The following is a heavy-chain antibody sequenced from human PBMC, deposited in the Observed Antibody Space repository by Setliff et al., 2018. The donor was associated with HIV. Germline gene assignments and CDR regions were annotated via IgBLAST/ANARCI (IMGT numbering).Heavy chain of an antibody. CDR2: IYTNGNT. J-gene: IGHJ4*02. D-gene: IGHD3-16*01. CDR1: RDSTRNGAYY. Sequence: SETLSLTCTVSRDSTRNGAYYWGWIRQPPGKGLEWIGRIYTNGNTNYNPSLKSRVTVSAGTSKNQFSLKLTSVTAADTAVYYCARGDPFTDFDSWGQGTLVTVSS. V-gene: IGHV4-61*02. CDR3: ARGDPFTDFDS.